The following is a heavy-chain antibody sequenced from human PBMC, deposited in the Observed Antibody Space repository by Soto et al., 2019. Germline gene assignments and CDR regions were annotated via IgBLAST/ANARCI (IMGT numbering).Heavy chain of an antibody. CDR2: ISDSGRT. Sequence: QVQLQESGPGLVKPSQTLTLTCSVSGGSINGGAYYWTWIRQHPGKGLVVIGYISDSGRTYYNTSLRSRLIISIDASDNQFSLRLNSVTDADTAVYYCARAPQVLVTASHFDCWGQGTLVAVSS. V-gene: IGHV4-31*03. J-gene: IGHJ4*02. D-gene: IGHD2-21*02. CDR1: GGSINGGAYY. CDR3: ARAPQVLVTASHFDC.